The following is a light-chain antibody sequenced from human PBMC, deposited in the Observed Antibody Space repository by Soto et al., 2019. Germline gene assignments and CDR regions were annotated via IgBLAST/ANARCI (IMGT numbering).Light chain of an antibody. J-gene: IGKJ1*01. CDR2: AAS. CDR1: RDVGSD. CDR3: LQDYGDSWT. V-gene: IGKV1-6*01. Sequence: TQMTQSPLSLSASVGEKIIITCRASRDVGSDVSWYQQKPGQAPKLVIYAASNLYTGVPSRFSGRRSGTEFTLTISSPQPEDFASYYCLQDYGDSWTFGQGTKVEIE.